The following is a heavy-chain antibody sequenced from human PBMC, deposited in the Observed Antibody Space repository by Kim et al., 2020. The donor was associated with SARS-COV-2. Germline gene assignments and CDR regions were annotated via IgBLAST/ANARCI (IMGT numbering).Heavy chain of an antibody. CDR3: GGSGSYYNFHYYGMDV. Sequence: SETLSLTCTVSGGSISSYYWSWIRQPPGKGLEWIGYIYYSGSTNYNPSLKSRVTISVDTSKNQFSLKLSSVTAADTAVYYCGGSGSYYNFHYYGMDVWGQGTTVTVSS. CDR2: IYYSGST. J-gene: IGHJ6*02. D-gene: IGHD3-10*01. V-gene: IGHV4-59*01. CDR1: GGSISSYY.